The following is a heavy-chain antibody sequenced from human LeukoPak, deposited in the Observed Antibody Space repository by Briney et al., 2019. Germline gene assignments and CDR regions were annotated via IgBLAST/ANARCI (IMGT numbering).Heavy chain of an antibody. CDR1: GFTFNTYA. CDR2: ISISGGT. CDR3: AKHGERGTNRFDY. J-gene: IGHJ4*02. D-gene: IGHD1-26*01. V-gene: IGHV3-23*01. Sequence: PGGSLRLSCAASGFTFNTYAMSWVRQAPGKGLEWVSVISISGGTYYADSVKGRFTISRDISMNTVFLQMNSLRVEDTAVYYCAKHGERGTNRFDYWGQGTLVTASS.